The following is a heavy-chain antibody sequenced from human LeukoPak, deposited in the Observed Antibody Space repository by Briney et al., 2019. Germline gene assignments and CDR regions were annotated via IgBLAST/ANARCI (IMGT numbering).Heavy chain of an antibody. CDR3: AKSGGKDGYSNFDY. D-gene: IGHD5-24*01. CDR1: GSTFTSKP. CDR2: ISGSGGST. V-gene: IGHV3-23*01. J-gene: IGHJ4*02. Sequence: GGSLSFSGAASGSTFTSKPLSWVGQAQGKGLGWVSAISGSGGSTYYADSVKGRFTISRDNSKNTLYLQMNSLRAEDTAVYYCAKSGGKDGYSNFDYWGQGTLVTVSS.